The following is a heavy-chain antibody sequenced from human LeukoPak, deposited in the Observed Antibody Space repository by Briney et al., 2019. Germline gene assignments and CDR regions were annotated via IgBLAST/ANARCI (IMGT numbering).Heavy chain of an antibody. Sequence: GSLRLSCAASGFTFSSYNMNWVRQAPGKGLEWVSFIYNDGRTYYADSVKGRFTISRHNSKNMLYLQMNSLRPEDTAVYYCQWELLDNWGQGTLVTVSS. CDR1: GFTFSSYN. CDR2: IYNDGRT. V-gene: IGHV3-53*04. CDR3: QWELLDN. J-gene: IGHJ4*02. D-gene: IGHD1-26*01.